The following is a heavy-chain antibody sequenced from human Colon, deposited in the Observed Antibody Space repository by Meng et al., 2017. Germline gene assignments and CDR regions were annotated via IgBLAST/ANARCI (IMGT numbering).Heavy chain of an antibody. CDR2: IDHSGTT. J-gene: IGHJ5*01. V-gene: IGHV4-31*03. CDR1: GDSITSGGYY. CDR3: ARVVSLVVKGNWFDS. D-gene: IGHD2-15*01. Sequence: VPLLAQGPCLFKPSQTLSLTCNVSGDSITSGGYYWSWIRQHPGKGLEWIGYIDHSGTTYDNPSLKTRLTMSVDTSKNQFSLKLTSVTAADTAVYYCARVVSLVVKGNWFDSWGQGTLVTVSS.